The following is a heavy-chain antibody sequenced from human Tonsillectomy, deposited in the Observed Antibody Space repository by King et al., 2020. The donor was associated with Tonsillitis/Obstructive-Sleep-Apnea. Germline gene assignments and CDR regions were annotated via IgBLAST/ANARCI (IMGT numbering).Heavy chain of an antibody. CDR2: ISYDGSNK. CDR3: ARGAWGIGAVAGISAFDI. D-gene: IGHD6-19*01. J-gene: IGHJ3*02. V-gene: IGHV3-30*01. CDR1: GFTFSSYA. Sequence: QLVQSGGGVVQPGRSLRLSCAASGFTFSSYAMHWVRQAPGKGLEWVAVISYDGSNKYYADSVQGRFTISRDNSKNTLYLQMNSLRAEDTAVYYCARGAWGIGAVAGISAFDIWGQGTMVTVSS.